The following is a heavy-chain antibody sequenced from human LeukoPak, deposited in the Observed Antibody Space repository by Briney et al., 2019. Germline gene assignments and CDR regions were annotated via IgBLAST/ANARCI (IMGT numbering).Heavy chain of an antibody. Sequence: PGGSLRLSCAASGFTFSSYAMSWVRQAPGKGLEWVSAISGSGGSTYYADSVKGRFTISRDNSKNTLYLQMNSLRAEDTAVYYCANIDDDILTGYADYWGQGTLVTVSS. J-gene: IGHJ4*02. CDR2: ISGSGGST. CDR3: ANIDDDILTGYADY. V-gene: IGHV3-23*01. CDR1: GFTFSSYA. D-gene: IGHD3-9*01.